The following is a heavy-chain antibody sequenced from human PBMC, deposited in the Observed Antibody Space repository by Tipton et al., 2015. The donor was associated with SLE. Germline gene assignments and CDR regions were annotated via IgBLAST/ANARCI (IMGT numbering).Heavy chain of an antibody. D-gene: IGHD6-13*01. CDR2: ISGSGGST. CDR1: GSTFSSYA. CDR3: AKDVIAAAGTWYFDY. V-gene: IGHV3-23*01. Sequence: SLRLSCAASGSTFSSYAMSWVRQAPGKGLEWVSAISGSGGSTYYADSVKGRFTISRDNSKNTLYLQMNSLRAEDTAVYYCAKDVIAAAGTWYFDYWGQGTLVTVSS. J-gene: IGHJ4*02.